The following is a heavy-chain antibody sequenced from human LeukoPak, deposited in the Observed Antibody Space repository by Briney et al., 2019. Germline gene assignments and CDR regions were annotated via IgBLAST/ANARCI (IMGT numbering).Heavy chain of an antibody. CDR2: IWYDGSNK. D-gene: IGHD3-22*01. CDR3: ARDRPPYLYYYDSSGYQDFDY. V-gene: IGHV3-33*01. CDR1: GLTFSSYG. J-gene: IGHJ4*02. Sequence: PGGSLRLPCAASGLTFSSYGMHWVRQAPGKGLEWVAVIWYDGSNKYYADSVKGRFTISRDNSKNTLYLQMNSLRAEDTAVYYCARDRPPYLYYYDSSGYQDFDYWGQGTLVTVSS.